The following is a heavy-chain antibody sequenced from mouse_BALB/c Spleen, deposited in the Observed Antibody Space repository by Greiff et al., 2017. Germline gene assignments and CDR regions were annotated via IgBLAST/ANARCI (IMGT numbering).Heavy chain of an antibody. D-gene: IGHD2-1*01. Sequence: EVQLQQSGPELVKPGASVKMSCKASGYTFTSYVMHWVKQKPGQGLEWIGYINPYNDGTKYNEKFKGKATLTSDKSSSTAYMELSSLTSEDSAVYYCARDGNYLYYYAMDYWGQGTSVTVSS. J-gene: IGHJ4*01. CDR1: GYTFTSYV. CDR3: ARDGNYLYYYAMDY. V-gene: IGHV1-14*01. CDR2: INPYNDGT.